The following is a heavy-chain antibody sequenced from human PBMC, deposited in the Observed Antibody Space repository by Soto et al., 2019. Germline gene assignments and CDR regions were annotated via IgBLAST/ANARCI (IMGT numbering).Heavy chain of an antibody. V-gene: IGHV3-9*01. CDR1: GFTFDDYA. J-gene: IGHJ1*01. Sequence: EVQLVESGGGLVQPGRSLRLSCVASGFTFDDYAMHWVRQAPGKGLEWVSGITWSGGTRDYADSVKGRFTISRDNAKNSVYLQMDSLRVEDTALYDCIRGRPGLVQLWGRGTLVTVSS. CDR2: ITWSGGTR. CDR3: IRGRPGLVQL.